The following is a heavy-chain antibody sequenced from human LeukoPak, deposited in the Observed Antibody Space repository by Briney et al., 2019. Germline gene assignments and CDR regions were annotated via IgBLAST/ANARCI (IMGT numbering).Heavy chain of an antibody. Sequence: GGSLRLSCAASGFTLSSYWMHWVRQAPGKGLVWVSRINSDGSSTSYAVSVKGRFTIYIDNAKNTLYLQMNSLRAEDTAVYYCARGGSSWYKYYYMDVWGKGTTVTVSS. J-gene: IGHJ6*03. CDR1: GFTLSSYW. CDR3: ARGGSSWYKYYYMDV. CDR2: INSDGSST. D-gene: IGHD6-13*01. V-gene: IGHV3-74*01.